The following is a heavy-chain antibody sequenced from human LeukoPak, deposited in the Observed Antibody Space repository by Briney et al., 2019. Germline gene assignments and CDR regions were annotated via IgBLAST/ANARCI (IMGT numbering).Heavy chain of an antibody. V-gene: IGHV3-33*01. D-gene: IGHD6-19*01. CDR3: AREWGRIAVAGGPGY. Sequence: GSLRLSCAVSGFTLSNYGMHWVRRAPGKGLEWLTLIWYDGQTKFYADSVKGRFTVSRDNSKNTLYLQMDNLTDEDTAMYYCAREWGRIAVAGGPGYWGQGTLVTVSS. CDR2: IWYDGQTK. CDR1: GFTLSNYG. J-gene: IGHJ4*02.